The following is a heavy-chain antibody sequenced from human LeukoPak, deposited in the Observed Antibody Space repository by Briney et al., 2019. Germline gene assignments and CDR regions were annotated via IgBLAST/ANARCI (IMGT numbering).Heavy chain of an antibody. J-gene: IGHJ5*02. CDR2: INPSGGST. CDR1: GYTFPYY. D-gene: IGHD4-23*01. V-gene: IGHV1-46*01. Sequence: ASVKVSCKPCGYTFPYYMHWVRQAPGQGLEWMGIINPSGGSTSYAQKFQGRVTMTRDMSTSTDYMELSSLRSEDTAVYYCARDNSVEDTAWWFDPWGQGTLVTVSS. CDR3: ARDNSVEDTAWWFDP.